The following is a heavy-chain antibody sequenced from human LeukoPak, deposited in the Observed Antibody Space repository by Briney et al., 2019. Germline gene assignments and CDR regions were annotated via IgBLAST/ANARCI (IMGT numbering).Heavy chain of an antibody. CDR1: GGSISSSSYY. Sequence: SETLSLTCTVSGGSISSSSYYWGWIRQPPGKGLEWIGSIYYSGSTYYNPSLKSRVTISVDTSKNQFSLELSSVTAADTAVYYCARRRWGLLFPFDYWGQGTLVTVSS. CDR3: ARRRWGLLFPFDY. J-gene: IGHJ4*02. V-gene: IGHV4-39*01. CDR2: IYYSGST. D-gene: IGHD2-21*01.